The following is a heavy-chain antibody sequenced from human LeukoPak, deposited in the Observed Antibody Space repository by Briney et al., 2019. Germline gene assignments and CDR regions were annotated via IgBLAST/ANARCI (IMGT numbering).Heavy chain of an antibody. J-gene: IGHJ4*02. Sequence: GRSLRLSCAASGFTFDDYAMHWVRQAPGKGLEWVSGTSWNSGSIGYADSVKGRFTISRDNAKNSLYLQMNSLRAEDTAVYYCASLLITMVRGVIDYWGQGTLVTVSS. CDR1: GFTFDDYA. CDR3: ASLLITMVRGVIDY. D-gene: IGHD3-10*01. CDR2: TSWNSGSI. V-gene: IGHV3-9*01.